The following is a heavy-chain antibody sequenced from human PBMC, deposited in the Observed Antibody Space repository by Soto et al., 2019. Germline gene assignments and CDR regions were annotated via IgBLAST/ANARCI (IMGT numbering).Heavy chain of an antibody. V-gene: IGHV3-30-3*01. CDR3: ARDQPGIAVDY. Sequence: GGSLRLSCAASGFTFSSYAMHWVRQAPGKGLEWVAVISYDGSNKYYADSVKGRFTISRDNSKNTLYLQMNSLRAEDTAVYYCARDQPGIAVDYWGQGTLVTVSS. CDR2: ISYDGSNK. CDR1: GFTFSSYA. J-gene: IGHJ4*02. D-gene: IGHD6-13*01.